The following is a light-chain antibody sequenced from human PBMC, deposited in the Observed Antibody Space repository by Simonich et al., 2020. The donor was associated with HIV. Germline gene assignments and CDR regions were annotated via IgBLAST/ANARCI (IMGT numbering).Light chain of an antibody. CDR1: SSDVGSYNI. Sequence: QSALTQPVSVSGSPGQSITISCTGTSSDVGSYNIVSWYQQHPGKAPKLMIYEVNKRPSGVSNRFSGSKSGNTASLTISGLQAEDEADYYCCSYAGSSTYVFGTGTKVTVL. V-gene: IGLV2-23*02. J-gene: IGLJ1*01. CDR2: EVN. CDR3: CSYAGSSTYV.